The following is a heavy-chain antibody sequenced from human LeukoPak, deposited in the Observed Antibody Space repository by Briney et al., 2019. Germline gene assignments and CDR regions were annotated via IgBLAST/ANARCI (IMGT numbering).Heavy chain of an antibody. CDR2: ISGSGGST. Sequence: GGSLRLSCAASGFIFSSYSMSWVRQAPGKGLEWVSAISGSGGSTYYADSVKGRFTISRDNSKNTLYLQMNSLRAEDTAVYYCASRLELGEMDYWGQGTLVTVSS. D-gene: IGHD1-7*01. V-gene: IGHV3-23*01. CDR3: ASRLELGEMDY. CDR1: GFIFSSYS. J-gene: IGHJ4*02.